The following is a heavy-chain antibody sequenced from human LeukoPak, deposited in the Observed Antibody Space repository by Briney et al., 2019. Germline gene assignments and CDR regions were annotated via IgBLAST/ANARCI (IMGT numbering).Heavy chain of an antibody. CDR3: ATYRHLPY. J-gene: IGHJ4*02. Sequence: GGSLRLSCAASGFTFSNSWMTWVRQAPGKGLECVANIKPGGSETYYVDSVKGRFTISRDNAKNSLYLQMTSLRAEDTAPYYCATYRHLPYWGQGTLVTVSS. CDR2: IKPGGSET. V-gene: IGHV3-7*01. CDR1: GFTFSNSW. D-gene: IGHD2-2*02.